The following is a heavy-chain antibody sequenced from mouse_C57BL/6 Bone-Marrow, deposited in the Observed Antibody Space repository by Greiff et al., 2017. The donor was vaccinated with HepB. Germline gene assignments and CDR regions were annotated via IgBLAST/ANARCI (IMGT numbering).Heavy chain of an antibody. J-gene: IGHJ4*01. D-gene: IGHD1-1*01. CDR2: ISNLAYSI. CDR1: GFTFSDYG. CDR3: ARSITTVVANAMDY. V-gene: IGHV5-15*01. Sequence: EVKLVESGGGLVQPGGSLKLSCAASGFTFSDYGMAWVRQAPRKGPDGVAFISNLAYSIYYADTVTGRFTISRENAKNTLYLEMSSLRSEDTAMYYCARSITTVVANAMDYWGQGTSVTVSS.